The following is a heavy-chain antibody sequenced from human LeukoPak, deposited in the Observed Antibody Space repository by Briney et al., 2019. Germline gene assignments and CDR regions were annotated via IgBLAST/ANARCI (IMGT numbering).Heavy chain of an antibody. D-gene: IGHD4-17*01. CDR3: AANLYGDYVDLPGY. CDR2: IRYDGSNK. J-gene: IGHJ4*02. V-gene: IGHV3-30*02. Sequence: GGSLTLSCAASGFTFSSYGMHWVRQAPGKGLEWVAFIRYDGSNKYYADSVKGRFTISRDNSKNTLYLQMNSLRAEDTAVYYCAANLYGDYVDLPGYWGQGTLVTVSS. CDR1: GFTFSSYG.